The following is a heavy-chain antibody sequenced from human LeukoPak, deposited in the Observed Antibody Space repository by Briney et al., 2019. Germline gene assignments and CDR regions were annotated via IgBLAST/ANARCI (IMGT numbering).Heavy chain of an antibody. V-gene: IGHV1-46*01. D-gene: IGHD2-15*01. CDR2: INPSGGST. CDR3: ARDGCSGGSCYGWFDP. CDR1: GYTFTSYY. J-gene: IGHJ5*02. Sequence: GASVKVSCKASGYTFTSYYMHWVRQAPGQGLEWMGIINPSGGSTSYAQKFQGRVTMTRDMSTSTVYMELSSLRSEDTAVYYCARDGCSGGSCYGWFDPWGQGTLVTVSS.